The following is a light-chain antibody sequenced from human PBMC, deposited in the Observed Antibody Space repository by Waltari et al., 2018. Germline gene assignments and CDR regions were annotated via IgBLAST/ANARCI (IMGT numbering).Light chain of an antibody. Sequence: DIHVTHSPPPLSASFGAGIPIPCRASQRIEWWFAWYHQIPGTPPKLVSSNASTLERGAPPSFSGSRSGKESTLTISRLQPDDIATYFCQKYKTVPWALGQATKVDIK. CDR1: QRIEWW. CDR3: QKYKTVPWA. J-gene: IGKJ1*01. CDR2: NAS. V-gene: IGKV1-5*03.